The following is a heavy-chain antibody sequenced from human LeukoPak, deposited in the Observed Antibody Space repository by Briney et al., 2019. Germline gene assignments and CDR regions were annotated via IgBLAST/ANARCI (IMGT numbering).Heavy chain of an antibody. D-gene: IGHD3-10*01. CDR1: GYTFTSYG. J-gene: IGHJ4*02. Sequence: APVKVSYKASGYTFTSYGISWVRQAPGQGLEWMGWISAYNGNTNYAQKLQGRVTMTTDTSTSTAYMELRSLRSDDTAVYYCARVRDSFQYYYGSGSYPEIWGQGTLVTVSS. V-gene: IGHV1-18*01. CDR3: ARVRDSFQYYYGSGSYPEI. CDR2: ISAYNGNT.